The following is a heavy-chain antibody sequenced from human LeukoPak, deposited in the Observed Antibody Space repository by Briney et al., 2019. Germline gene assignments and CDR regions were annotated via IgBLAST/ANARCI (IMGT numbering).Heavy chain of an antibody. J-gene: IGHJ4*02. CDR1: GGSISSSSYY. CDR3: ASHRFLEWLWFDY. CDR2: IYYSGST. D-gene: IGHD3-3*01. Sequence: SETLSLTCTVSGGSISSSSYYWGWIRQPPGEGLEWIGSIYYSGSTYYNPSLKSRVTISVDTSKNQFSLKLSSVTAADTAVYYCASHRFLEWLWFDYWGQGTLVTVSS. V-gene: IGHV4-39*01.